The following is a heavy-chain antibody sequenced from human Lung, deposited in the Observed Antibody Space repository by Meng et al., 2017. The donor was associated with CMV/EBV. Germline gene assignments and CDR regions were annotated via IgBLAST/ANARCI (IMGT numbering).Heavy chain of an antibody. Sequence: GESLKISCAASGFTFSSYAMSWVRQAPGKGLEWVSAISGSGGSTYYADSVKGRFTISRDNSKNTLYLQMNSLSAEDTAVYYCAKSYYDSSGSYYNWGQGTLVTVSS. CDR3: AKSYYDSSGSYYN. D-gene: IGHD3-22*01. J-gene: IGHJ4*02. CDR2: ISGSGGST. CDR1: GFTFSSYA. V-gene: IGHV3-23*01.